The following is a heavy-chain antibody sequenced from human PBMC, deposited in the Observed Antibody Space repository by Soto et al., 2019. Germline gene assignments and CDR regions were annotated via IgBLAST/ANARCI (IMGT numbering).Heavy chain of an antibody. D-gene: IGHD6-13*01. J-gene: IGHJ6*02. Sequence: QMQLVQSGAEVKRPGASVRVSCKSSGYTFTSFYIHWVRQATGQGLEWMGIINPSGGITNFAQRFQGRVTMTRDMSTNPHYMDLSSLKSDATAVYYCASSPAFSSSWYGIPPDPSHGMDVWGQGTTVTVS. CDR3: ASSPAFSSSWYGIPPDPSHGMDV. CDR2: INPSGGIT. V-gene: IGHV1-46*01. CDR1: GYTFTSFY.